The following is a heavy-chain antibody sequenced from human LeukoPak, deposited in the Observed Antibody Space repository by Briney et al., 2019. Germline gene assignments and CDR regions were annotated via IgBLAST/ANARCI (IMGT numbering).Heavy chain of an antibody. CDR1: GYRFTNYW. CDR3: ARHGGNYGDAQD. CDR2: IYPGDSDT. D-gene: IGHD4-17*01. J-gene: IGHJ4*02. V-gene: IGHV5-51*01. Sequence: RGESLKISCEASGYRFTNYWIGWVRQTPGKGLEWMGIIYPGDSDTRYSPSFQGHVTISADKSISTAYLQWSSLKASDTAMYYCARHGGNYGDAQDWGQGTLVTVSS.